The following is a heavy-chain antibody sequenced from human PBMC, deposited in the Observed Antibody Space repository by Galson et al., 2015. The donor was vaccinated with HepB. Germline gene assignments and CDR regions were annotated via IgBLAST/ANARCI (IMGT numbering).Heavy chain of an antibody. J-gene: IGHJ4*02. V-gene: IGHV3-23*01. CDR3: VKRGVVPTSPYFGY. CDR1: GFTFSTYV. D-gene: IGHD4/OR15-4a*01. Sequence: SLRLSCAASGFTFSTYVMSWVRQVPGKGLEWVSSITGSGSSTSYADSVKGRFTISRDSSKNTVYLQMNSLRAEDTAVYFCVKRGVVPTSPYFGYWGQGTLVTVSS. CDR2: ITGSGSST.